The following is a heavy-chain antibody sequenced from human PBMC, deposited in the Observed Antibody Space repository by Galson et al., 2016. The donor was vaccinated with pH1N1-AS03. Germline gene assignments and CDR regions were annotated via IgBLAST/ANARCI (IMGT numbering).Heavy chain of an antibody. Sequence: SLRLSCAASGFSFSTYSMNWVRQAPGKGLEWVSSIAGSGTYIYYADSVKGRFTISRDNAKNSLYLQMSSLRAEDTAVYYCVRDEGNCGGGSCSSDNWFDLWGRGTLVTVSS. J-gene: IGHJ5*02. V-gene: IGHV3-21*06. CDR1: GFSFSTYS. D-gene: IGHD2-15*01. CDR2: IAGSGTYI. CDR3: VRDEGNCGGGSCSSDNWFDL.